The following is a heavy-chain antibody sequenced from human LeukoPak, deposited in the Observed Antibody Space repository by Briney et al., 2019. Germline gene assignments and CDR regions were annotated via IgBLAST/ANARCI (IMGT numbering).Heavy chain of an antibody. Sequence: ASVKVSCKASGGTFSSYAISWVRQAPGQGLEWMGGIILIFGTANYAQKFQGRVTITTDESTSTAYMELSSLRSEDTAVYYCARALVYLSAWFDPWGQGTLVTVSS. CDR2: IILIFGTA. CDR3: ARALVYLSAWFDP. V-gene: IGHV1-69*05. J-gene: IGHJ5*02. CDR1: GGTFSSYA. D-gene: IGHD2/OR15-2a*01.